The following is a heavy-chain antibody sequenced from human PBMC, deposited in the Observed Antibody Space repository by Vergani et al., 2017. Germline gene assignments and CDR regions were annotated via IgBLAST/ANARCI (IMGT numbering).Heavy chain of an antibody. D-gene: IGHD2-8*01. V-gene: IGHV4-59*01. Sequence: QVQLQESGPGLVKPSETLSLTCTVSGGSISSYYWSWIRQPPGKGLEWIGYIYSSGSTNYNPSLKSRVTISVDTSKNQCSLKLSSVTAADTAVDYCARMSCTNGVCPYYYYDGMDVWGQGTTVTVSS. J-gene: IGHJ6*02. CDR3: ARMSCTNGVCPYYYYDGMDV. CDR1: GGSISSYY. CDR2: IYSSGST.